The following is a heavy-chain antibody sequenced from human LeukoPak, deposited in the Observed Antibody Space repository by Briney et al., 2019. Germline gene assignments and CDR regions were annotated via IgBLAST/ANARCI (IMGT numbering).Heavy chain of an antibody. CDR1: GFTFSSYG. V-gene: IGHV3-33*01. J-gene: IGHJ3*02. CDR3: ARDAGHHYDFWSGYFSYDAGRPFDI. CDR2: IWYDGSNK. Sequence: PGRSLRLSCAASGFTFSSYGMHWVRQAPGKGLEWVAVIWYDGSNKYYADSVKGRFTISRDNSKNTLYLQMNSPRAEDTAVYYCARDAGHHYDFWSGYFSYDAGRPFDIWGQGTMVTVSS. D-gene: IGHD3-3*01.